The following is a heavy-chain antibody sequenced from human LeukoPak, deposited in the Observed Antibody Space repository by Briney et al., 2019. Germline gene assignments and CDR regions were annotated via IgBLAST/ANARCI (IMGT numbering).Heavy chain of an antibody. CDR2: IYFSGST. CDR3: ARVYYGRTYDYWYFDL. D-gene: IGHD4-17*01. V-gene: IGHV4-39*07. Sequence: SETLSLTCTVSGGSISRGRYYWGWIRRPPEKALEWIGTIYFSGSTYYNPSLKSRGDILVDTSKNQFSLRLSSVTAADTAVYFCARVYYGRTYDYWYFDLWGRGTLVTVSS. J-gene: IGHJ2*01. CDR1: GGSISRGRYY.